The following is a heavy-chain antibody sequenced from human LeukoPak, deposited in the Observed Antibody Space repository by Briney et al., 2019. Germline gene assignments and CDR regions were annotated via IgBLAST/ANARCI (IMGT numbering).Heavy chain of an antibody. D-gene: IGHD2-15*01. CDR2: IYYSGST. V-gene: IGHV4-39*01. Sequence: SETLSLTCTVSGGSISSSSYYWGWIRQPPGKGLEWIGSIYYSGSTYYNPSLKSRVTISVDTSNNQFSLKLSSVTAADTAVYYCASGGPIVVVVAARIWFDPWGQGTLVTVSS. CDR3: ASGGPIVVVVAARIWFDP. CDR1: GGSISSSSYY. J-gene: IGHJ5*02.